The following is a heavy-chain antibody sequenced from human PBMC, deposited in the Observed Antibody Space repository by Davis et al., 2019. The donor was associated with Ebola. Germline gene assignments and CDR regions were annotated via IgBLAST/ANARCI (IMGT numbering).Heavy chain of an antibody. Sequence: SGPTLAKPTQTFTLTCTFSGFSLSTSGMCVSWIRQPPGTALEWLALIDWDDDKYYSTSLKTRLTISKDTSKNQVVLTMTNMDPVDTATYYCARIRTYYDFWSGYYYYYYGMDVWGQGTTVTVSS. J-gene: IGHJ6*02. CDR3: ARIRTYYDFWSGYYYYYYGMDV. V-gene: IGHV2-70*01. CDR2: IDWDDDK. CDR1: GFSLSTSGMC. D-gene: IGHD3-3*01.